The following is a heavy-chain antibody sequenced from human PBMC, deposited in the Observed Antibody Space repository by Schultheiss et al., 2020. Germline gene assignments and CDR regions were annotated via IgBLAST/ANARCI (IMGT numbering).Heavy chain of an antibody. CDR2: IIPIFGTA. CDR3: ARGAGLYYGG. CDR1: GDTLTELS. V-gene: IGHV1-69*06. J-gene: IGHJ3*01. D-gene: IGHD1-26*01. Sequence: SVKVSCKVSGDTLTELSMHWVRQAPGQGLEWMGGIIPIFGTANYAQKFQGRVTITADKSTSTAYMELRSLRSDDTAVYYCARGAGLYYGGWGQGTMVTVSS.